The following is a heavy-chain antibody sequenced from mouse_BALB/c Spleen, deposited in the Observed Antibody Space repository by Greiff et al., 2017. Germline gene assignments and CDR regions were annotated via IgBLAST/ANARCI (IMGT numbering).Heavy chain of an antibody. Sequence: EVKLMESGGGLVQPGGSLRLSCATSGFTFTDYYMSWVRQPPGKALEWLGFIRNKANGYTTEYSASVKGRFTISRDNSQSILYLQMNTLRAEDSATYYCARDKRAYYYGSHWYFDVWGAGTTVTVSS. CDR3: ARDKRAYYYGSHWYFDV. J-gene: IGHJ1*01. D-gene: IGHD1-1*01. V-gene: IGHV7-3*02. CDR2: IRNKANGYTT. CDR1: GFTFTDYY.